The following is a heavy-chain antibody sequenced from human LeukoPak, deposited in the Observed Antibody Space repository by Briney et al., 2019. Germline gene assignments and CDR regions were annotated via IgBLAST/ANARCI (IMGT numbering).Heavy chain of an antibody. CDR2: IYHSGST. CDR3: ARQIRGPYNWFDP. D-gene: IGHD6-25*01. V-gene: IGHV4-30-2*03. CDR1: GGSISSGGYS. Sequence: SQTLSLTCAVSGGSISSGGYSWSWIRQPPGKGLEWIGYIYHSGSTYYNPSLKSRVTISINTSKNQFSLKLSSVTAADTAVYYCARQIRGPYNWFDPWGQGTLVTVSS. J-gene: IGHJ5*02.